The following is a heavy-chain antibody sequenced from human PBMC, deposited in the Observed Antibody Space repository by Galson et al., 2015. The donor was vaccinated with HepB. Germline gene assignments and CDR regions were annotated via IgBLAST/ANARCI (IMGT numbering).Heavy chain of an antibody. CDR1: GYTFTSYA. J-gene: IGHJ5*02. CDR3: ATQFGELLKYNWFDP. Sequence: SVKVSCKASGYTFTSYAMNWVRQAPGQGLEWMGWINTNTGNPTYAQGFTGRFVFSLDTSVSTAYLQISSLKAEDTAVYYCATQFGELLKYNWFDPWGQGTLVTVSS. D-gene: IGHD3-10*01. V-gene: IGHV7-4-1*02. CDR2: INTNTGNP.